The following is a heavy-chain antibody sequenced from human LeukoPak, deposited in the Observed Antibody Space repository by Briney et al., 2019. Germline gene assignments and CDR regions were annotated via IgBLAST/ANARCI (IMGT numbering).Heavy chain of an antibody. CDR2: INPNSGGT. CDR1: GYTFTSYY. V-gene: IGHV1-2*06. J-gene: IGHJ4*02. CDR3: AGVLRFLEWSTNFDY. Sequence: GASVKVSCKASGYTFTSYYMHWVRQAPGPGHEWMGRINPNSGGTNYAQKFQGRVTMTRDTSISTAYMELSRLRSDDTAVYYCAGVLRFLEWSTNFDYWGQGTLVTVSS. D-gene: IGHD3-3*01.